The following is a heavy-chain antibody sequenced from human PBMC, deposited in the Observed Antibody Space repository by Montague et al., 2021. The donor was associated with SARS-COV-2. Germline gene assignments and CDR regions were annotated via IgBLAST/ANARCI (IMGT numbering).Heavy chain of an antibody. D-gene: IGHD4-17*01. Sequence: SETLSLTCAVYGRSFSGYYLNWIRQPPGKGLEWIGEINHSGSTNYNPSLKSRVTIAVDTSKNQVSLKLTSVTAADTAVFYCARSTVTNSPFGFSNKLRSRYNGMDVWGQGTTVTVSS. CDR1: GRSFSGYY. CDR3: ARSTVTNSPFGFSNKLRSRYNGMDV. V-gene: IGHV4-34*01. CDR2: INHSGST. J-gene: IGHJ6*02.